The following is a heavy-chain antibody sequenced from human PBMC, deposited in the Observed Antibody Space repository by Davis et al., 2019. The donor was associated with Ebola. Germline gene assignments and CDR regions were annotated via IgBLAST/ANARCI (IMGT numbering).Heavy chain of an antibody. D-gene: IGHD7-27*01. CDR2: IKQDGSEK. CDR3: ATKGSLGTMGGLDY. Sequence: PGGSLRLSCAASGFTFSSYWMSWVRQAPGKGLEWVANIKQDGSEKYYVDSVKGRFTISRDNAKNSLYLQMNSLRAEDTAVYYCATKGSLGTMGGLDYWGQGTLVTVSS. V-gene: IGHV3-7*03. CDR1: GFTFSSYW. J-gene: IGHJ4*02.